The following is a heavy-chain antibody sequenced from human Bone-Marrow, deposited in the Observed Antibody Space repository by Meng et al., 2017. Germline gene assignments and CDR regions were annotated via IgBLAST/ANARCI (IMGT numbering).Heavy chain of an antibody. CDR2: ISYDGSNK. V-gene: IGHV3-30*01. J-gene: IGHJ6*02. Sequence: CAASGFTYSNYAMHCVRQALRKGLEGVAVISYDGSNKYYADPVKFRFTIYRDNSKNTLYLQMNSLRAEDTAVYYCARVRKKDCSGGSCAYYGMDVWGQGTTVTVSS. CDR1: GFTYSNYA. D-gene: IGHD2-15*01. CDR3: ARVRKKDCSGGSCAYYGMDV.